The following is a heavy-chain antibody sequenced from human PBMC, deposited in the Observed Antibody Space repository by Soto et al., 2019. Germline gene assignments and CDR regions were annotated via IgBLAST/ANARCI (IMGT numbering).Heavy chain of an antibody. Sequence: QLQLQQWGAGLLKPSETLSLTCAVYGGSFSGYYWSWIRQPPGKGLEWIGEINNSGSTNYNPSLNRRVTISVDTSKNQFALKLSSVTAARTAVYYGARSYDRSWYMRFDYWGQGTLVTVSS. CDR1: GGSFSGYY. CDR3: ARSYDRSWYMRFDY. V-gene: IGHV4-34*01. J-gene: IGHJ4*02. D-gene: IGHD6-13*01. CDR2: INNSGST.